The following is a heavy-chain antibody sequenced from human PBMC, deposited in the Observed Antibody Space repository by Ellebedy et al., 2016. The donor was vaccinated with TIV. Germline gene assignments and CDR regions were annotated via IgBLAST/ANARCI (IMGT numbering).Heavy chain of an antibody. D-gene: IGHD4-17*01. V-gene: IGHV4-59*01. Sequence: GSLRLSCTVSGDSITNYYWNWIRQPPGKGLEWIAYIYHSGSTNYNPSLKSRVTISIDTSKNQFSLKLTSVTAADTAVYYCARDDGDYAIDYWGQGTLVTVSS. CDR2: IYHSGST. CDR1: GDSITNYY. CDR3: ARDDGDYAIDY. J-gene: IGHJ4*02.